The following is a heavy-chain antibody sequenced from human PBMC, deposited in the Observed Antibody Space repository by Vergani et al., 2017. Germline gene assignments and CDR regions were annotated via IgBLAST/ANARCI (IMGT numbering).Heavy chain of an antibody. CDR2: IHTGGST. CDR3: ARSRPYCTSGSCPAI. CDR1: GESIRSGSHY. V-gene: IGHV4-61*02. Sequence: QVKLQESGPGLLKPSHTLALICTVSGESIRSGSHYWSWIRQPAGKGPEWIGHIHTGGSTDLNPSFRSRVSISVDTSKSQFSLKLNSVTVADTAVYYCARSRPYCTSGSCPAIWGQGTLVTVSS. D-gene: IGHD2-15*01. J-gene: IGHJ4*02.